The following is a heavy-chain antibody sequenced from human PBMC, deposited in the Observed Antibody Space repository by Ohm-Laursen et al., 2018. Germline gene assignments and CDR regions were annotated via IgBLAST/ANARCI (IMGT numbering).Heavy chain of an antibody. CDR2: ISGSGGSK. Sequence: SLRLSCTASGFTFSTYAMTWVRQAPGKGLEWVSAISGSGGSKHSVDSVKGRFTISRDKSKNTLYLQMHSLRAEDTAVYYCARGGTSGYYPYYYGMDVWGQGATVTVSS. CDR1: GFTFSTYA. CDR3: ARGGTSGYYPYYYGMDV. V-gene: IGHV3-23*01. D-gene: IGHD3-22*01. J-gene: IGHJ6*02.